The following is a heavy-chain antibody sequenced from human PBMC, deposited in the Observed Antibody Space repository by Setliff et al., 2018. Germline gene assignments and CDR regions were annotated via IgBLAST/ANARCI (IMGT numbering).Heavy chain of an antibody. Sequence: GGSLRLSCVASGFTFSNYEFNWVRQAPGKGLEWISYISNGGGAVKYADSVKGRFTISRDNAKSSLYLQMNSLRAEDTAVYYCARDQGSYDYRAFDSWGQGALVTVSS. D-gene: IGHD3-16*01. V-gene: IGHV3-48*03. CDR2: ISNGGGAV. CDR1: GFTFSNYE. J-gene: IGHJ4*02. CDR3: ARDQGSYDYRAFDS.